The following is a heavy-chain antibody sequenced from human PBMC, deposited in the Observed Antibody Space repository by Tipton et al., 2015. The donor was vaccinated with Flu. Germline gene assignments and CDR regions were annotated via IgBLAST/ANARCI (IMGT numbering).Heavy chain of an antibody. CDR3: ARGRIPLRVDFDY. CDR2: ISYTGST. Sequence: TLSLTCTVSGGSISSFYWSWIRQPPGKGLEYIGYISYTGSTNYNPSLKSRVTISVDTSKNQFSLNLNSVTPADTAVYYCARGRIPLRVDFDYWGQGTLVTVSS. CDR1: GGSISSFY. V-gene: IGHV4-59*01. D-gene: IGHD2-15*01. J-gene: IGHJ4*02.